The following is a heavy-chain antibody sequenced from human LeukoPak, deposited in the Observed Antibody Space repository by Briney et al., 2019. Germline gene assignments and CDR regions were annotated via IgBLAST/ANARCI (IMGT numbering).Heavy chain of an antibody. CDR3: VRDDADSSSWYGLYYYYYMDV. V-gene: IGHV3-21*01. CDR2: ISSSSSYI. J-gene: IGHJ6*03. Sequence: GGSLRLSCAASGFTFSSYSMNWVRQAPGKGLEWVSSISSSSSYIYYADSVKGRFTISRDNAKNSLYLQMNSLRAEDTAVYYCVRDDADSSSWYGLYYYYYMDVWGKGTTVTVSS. D-gene: IGHD6-13*01. CDR1: GFTFSSYS.